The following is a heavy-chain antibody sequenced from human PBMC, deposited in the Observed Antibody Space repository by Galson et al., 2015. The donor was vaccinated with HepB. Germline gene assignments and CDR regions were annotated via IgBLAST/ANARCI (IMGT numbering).Heavy chain of an antibody. Sequence: QSGAEVKKPGESLRISCKGSGYSFTSYWISWVRQMPGKGLEWMGRIDPSDSYTNYSPSFQGHVTISADKSISTAYLQWSSLKASDTAMYYCARHPRGYSYKRLYYFDYWGQGTLVTVSS. CDR2: IDPSDSYT. D-gene: IGHD5-18*01. CDR3: ARHPRGYSYKRLYYFDY. J-gene: IGHJ4*02. V-gene: IGHV5-10-1*01. CDR1: GYSFTSYW.